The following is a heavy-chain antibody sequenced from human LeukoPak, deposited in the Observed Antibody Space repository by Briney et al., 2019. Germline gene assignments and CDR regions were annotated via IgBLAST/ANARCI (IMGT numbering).Heavy chain of an antibody. D-gene: IGHD3-10*01. CDR1: GGSMSSYY. J-gene: IGHJ5*02. CDR2: IYTSGST. Sequence: SETLSLTCTVSGGSMSSYYWSWIRQPAGKGLEWIGRIYTSGSTNYNPSLKSRVTMSVDTSKNQFSLKLSSVTAADTAVYYCASGLWFRELWNWFDPWGQGTLVTVSS. V-gene: IGHV4-4*07. CDR3: ASGLWFRELWNWFDP.